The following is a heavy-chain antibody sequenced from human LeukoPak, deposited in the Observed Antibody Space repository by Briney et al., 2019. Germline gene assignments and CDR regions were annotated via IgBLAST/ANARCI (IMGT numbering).Heavy chain of an antibody. D-gene: IGHD6-19*01. CDR1: GYTFTSYY. V-gene: IGHV1-46*01. CDR2: INPSGGST. J-gene: IGHJ5*02. CDR3: ARADPPGWSSGWYNRVGAATSVWFDP. Sequence: ASVKVSCKASGYTFTSYYMHWVRQAPGQGLEWMGIINPSGGSTSYAQKFQGRVTMTRDTSTSTVYMELSSLRSEDTAVYYCARADPPGWSSGWYNRVGAATSVWFDPWGQGTLVTVSS.